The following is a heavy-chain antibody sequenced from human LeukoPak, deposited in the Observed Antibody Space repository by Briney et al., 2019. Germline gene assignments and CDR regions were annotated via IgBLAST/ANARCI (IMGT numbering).Heavy chain of an antibody. CDR1: GGTFSSYT. D-gene: IGHD2-2*01. CDR2: IIPILGIA. V-gene: IGHV1-69*02. Sequence: GASVTVSCKASGGTFSSYTISWVRQAPGQGLEWMGRIIPILGIANYAQKVQGRVTITADKSTSTAYMELSSLRSEDTAVYYCATHGLGYCSSTSCYHYWGQGTLVTVSS. CDR3: ATHGLGYCSSTSCYHY. J-gene: IGHJ4*02.